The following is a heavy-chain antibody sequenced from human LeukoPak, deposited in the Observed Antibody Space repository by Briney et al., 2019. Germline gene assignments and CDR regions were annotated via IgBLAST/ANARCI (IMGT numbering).Heavy chain of an antibody. CDR3: ARDQDSDYDFWSGPSY. Sequence: GRSLRLSCAASGFTFSSYAMHWVRQAPGKGLEWVAVISYDGSNKYYADSVKGRLTISRDNSKNTLYLQMNSLRAEDTAVYYCARDQDSDYDFWSGPSYWGQGTLVTVSS. V-gene: IGHV3-30-3*01. CDR1: GFTFSSYA. D-gene: IGHD3-3*01. CDR2: ISYDGSNK. J-gene: IGHJ4*02.